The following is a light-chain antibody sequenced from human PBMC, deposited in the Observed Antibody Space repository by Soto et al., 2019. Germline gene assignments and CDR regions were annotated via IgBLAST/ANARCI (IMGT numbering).Light chain of an antibody. CDR1: QSVSSY. V-gene: IGKV3-11*01. Sequence: VLTQSPATLSLSPLEIATLSFMASQSVSSYLAWYQQKPGQAPRLLIYDTSNRATGVPARFSGSGSGTDFTLTISSLEPEDCAIYYCQQRQYWPPITFGQGARLEI. J-gene: IGKJ5*01. CDR3: QQRQYWPPIT. CDR2: DTS.